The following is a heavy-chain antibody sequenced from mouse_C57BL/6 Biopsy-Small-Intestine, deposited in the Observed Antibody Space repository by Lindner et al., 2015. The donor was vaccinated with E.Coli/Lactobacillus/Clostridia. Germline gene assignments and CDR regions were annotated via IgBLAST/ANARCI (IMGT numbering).Heavy chain of an antibody. D-gene: IGHD2-1*01. CDR1: GFNIKDDY. CDR2: IDPANGNT. J-gene: IGHJ3*01. V-gene: IGHV14-3*01. Sequence: VQLQESGAELVRPGASVKLSCTASGFNIKDDYIHWVKQRPEQGLEWIGRIDPANGNTKYAPKFKGKATLTSDKSSSTAYMELSSLTSEDSAVYYCAREGYGNSFAYWGQGTLVTVSA. CDR3: AREGYGNSFAY.